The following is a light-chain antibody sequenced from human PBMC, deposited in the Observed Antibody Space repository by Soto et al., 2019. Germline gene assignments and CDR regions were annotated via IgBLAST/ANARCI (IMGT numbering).Light chain of an antibody. CDR1: SSDVGGYNY. V-gene: IGLV2-11*01. CDR2: DVS. J-gene: IGLJ1*01. Sequence: QSALTQPRSVSGSPGQSVTISCTGTSSDVGGYNYASWYQQHPGKAPKLMIYDVSKRPSGVPDRFSGSKSGNTASLTISGLQAEDGADYYCCSYAGSYTYVFGSGTKLTVL. CDR3: CSYAGSYTYV.